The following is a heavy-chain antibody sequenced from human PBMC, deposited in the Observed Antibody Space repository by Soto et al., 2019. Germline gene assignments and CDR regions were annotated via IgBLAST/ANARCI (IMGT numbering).Heavy chain of an antibody. V-gene: IGHV3-30-3*01. CDR3: ARDSSSSPCYYYGMDV. Sequence: QVQLVESGGGVVQPGRSLRLSCAASGFTFSSYAMHWVRQAPGKGLEWVAVISYDGSNKYYADSVKGRFTISRDNSKNTLYLQMNSLRAEDTAVYYCARDSSSSPCYYYGMDVWGQGTTVTVSS. J-gene: IGHJ6*02. CDR1: GFTFSSYA. CDR2: ISYDGSNK. D-gene: IGHD6-6*01.